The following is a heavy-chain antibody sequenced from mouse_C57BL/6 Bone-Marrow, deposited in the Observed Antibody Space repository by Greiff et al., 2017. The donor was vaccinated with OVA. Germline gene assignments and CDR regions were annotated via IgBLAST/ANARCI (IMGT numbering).Heavy chain of an antibody. D-gene: IGHD2-5*01. CDR3: TRGYSNYYAMDY. V-gene: IGHV1-15*01. J-gene: IGHJ4*01. CDR1: GYTFTDYE. CDR2: IDPETGGT. Sequence: QVTLKVSGAELVRPGASVTLSCKASGYTFTDYEMHWVKQTPVHGLEWIGAIDPETGGTAYNQKFKGKAILTADKSSSTAYMELRSLTSDDSAVYYCTRGYSNYYAMDYWGQGTSVTVSS.